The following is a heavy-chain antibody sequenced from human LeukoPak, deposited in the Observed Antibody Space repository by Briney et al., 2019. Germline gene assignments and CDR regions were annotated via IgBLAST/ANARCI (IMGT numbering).Heavy chain of an antibody. Sequence: GGSLRLSCAASGFPFSRYGMHWVRQAPGKGLEWVAVISFDGSDKYYVDSVKGRFTISRDNSKNTLYLQMNSLRAEDTAVYYCAKEGYMGGIVNAFDVWGQGTMVTVSS. CDR3: AKEGYMGGIVNAFDV. J-gene: IGHJ3*01. CDR2: ISFDGSDK. V-gene: IGHV3-30*18. CDR1: GFPFSRYG. D-gene: IGHD2/OR15-2a*01.